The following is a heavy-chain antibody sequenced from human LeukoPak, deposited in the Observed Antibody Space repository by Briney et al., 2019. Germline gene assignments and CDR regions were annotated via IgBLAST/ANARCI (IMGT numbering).Heavy chain of an antibody. CDR1: GYSFTKYW. V-gene: IGHV5-51*01. CDR2: IYPGDSDT. D-gene: IGHD3-10*01. J-gene: IGHJ6*03. CDR3: ARHKGFGESYYYMDV. Sequence: GESLKISCKGSGYSFTKYWIGWVRQMPGKGLEWMGIIYPGDSDTRYSPSFQGQVTISADKSISTAYLQWSSLKASDTAMYYCARHKGFGESYYYMDVWGKGTTVTISS.